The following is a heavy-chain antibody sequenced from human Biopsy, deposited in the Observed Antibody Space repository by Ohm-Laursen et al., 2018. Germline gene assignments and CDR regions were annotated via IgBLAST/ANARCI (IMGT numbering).Heavy chain of an antibody. D-gene: IGHD3-22*01. CDR3: ARDYDTSGYYYVS. J-gene: IGHJ5*02. CDR2: IYDNGDT. Sequence: SQTLSLTCSVSGGSINSGGHFWGWVRQSPGKGLEWIGYIYDNGDTYYNPSLMSLVSISADTSKNQFSLKLNSVTAADTAVYYCARDYDTSGYYYVSWGQGTLVTVSS. V-gene: IGHV4-31*01. CDR1: GGSINSGGHF.